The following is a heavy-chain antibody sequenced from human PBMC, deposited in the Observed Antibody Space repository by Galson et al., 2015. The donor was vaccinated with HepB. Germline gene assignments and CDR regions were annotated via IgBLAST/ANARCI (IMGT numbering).Heavy chain of an antibody. CDR2: IRSKAYGGTT. V-gene: IGHV3-49*04. D-gene: IGHD2-15*01. J-gene: IGHJ4*02. Sequence: SLRLSCAASGFTFGDYAMSWVRQAPGKGLEWVGFIRSKAYGGTTEYAASVKGRFTISRDDSKSIAYLQMNSLKTEDTAVYYCTRDSVFYCSGGSCYDPLDYWGQGTLVTVSS. CDR3: TRDSVFYCSGGSCYDPLDY. CDR1: GFTFGDYA.